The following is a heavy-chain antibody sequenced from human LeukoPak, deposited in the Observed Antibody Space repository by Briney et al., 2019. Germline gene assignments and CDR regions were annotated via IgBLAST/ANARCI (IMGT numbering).Heavy chain of an antibody. Sequence: GGSLRLSCEASGFTFKDYWMTWVRQAPGKGPEWVSGISGSGDNTYYADSVRGRFTVSRDNSKNTLYLQMNSLRAEDTAIYYCAKGSGYDTDFDYWGQGTLVTVSS. CDR1: GFTFKDYW. V-gene: IGHV3-23*01. D-gene: IGHD3-9*01. J-gene: IGHJ4*02. CDR3: AKGSGYDTDFDY. CDR2: ISGSGDNT.